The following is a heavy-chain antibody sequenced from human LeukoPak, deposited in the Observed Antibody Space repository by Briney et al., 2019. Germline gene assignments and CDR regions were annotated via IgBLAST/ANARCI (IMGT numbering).Heavy chain of an antibody. CDR1: GGSFSGYY. J-gene: IGHJ6*02. Sequence: SETLSLTCAVYGGSFSGYYWSWIRQPPGKGLEWIGEINHSGSTNYNPSLKSRVTISVDTSKNQFSLKLSSVTAADTAVYYRARSWRVQLERRRRYYYGMDVWGQGTTVTVSS. D-gene: IGHD1-1*01. CDR3: ARSWRVQLERRRRYYYGMDV. V-gene: IGHV4-34*01. CDR2: INHSGST.